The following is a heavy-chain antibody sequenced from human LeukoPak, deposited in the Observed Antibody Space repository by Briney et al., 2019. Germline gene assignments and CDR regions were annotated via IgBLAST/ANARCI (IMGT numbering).Heavy chain of an antibody. Sequence: GGSLRLSCVASGFSLSNAWMSWVRQAPGQGLEWVGRIKREVDGGTEDYAAPVKGRFTISRDDSKNTLYLQMSSLQTEDTGVYYCTADVSDSSGYCHDYWGQGTQVTVSS. D-gene: IGHD3-22*01. CDR1: GFSLSNAW. CDR2: IKREVDGGTE. J-gene: IGHJ4*02. V-gene: IGHV3-15*01. CDR3: TADVSDSSGYCHDY.